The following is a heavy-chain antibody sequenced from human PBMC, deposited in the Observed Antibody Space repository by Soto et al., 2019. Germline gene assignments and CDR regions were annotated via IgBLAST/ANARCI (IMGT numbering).Heavy chain of an antibody. CDR2: IIPIFGTA. Sequence: SVKVSCKASGGTFSSYAISWVRQAPGQGLEWMGGIIPIFGTANYAQKFRGRVTITADESTSTAYMELSSLRSEDTAVYYCARGGYDFWSGYYTGPDYYYGMDVWGQGTTVTVSS. J-gene: IGHJ6*02. V-gene: IGHV1-69*13. CDR3: ARGGYDFWSGYYTGPDYYYGMDV. D-gene: IGHD3-3*01. CDR1: GGTFSSYA.